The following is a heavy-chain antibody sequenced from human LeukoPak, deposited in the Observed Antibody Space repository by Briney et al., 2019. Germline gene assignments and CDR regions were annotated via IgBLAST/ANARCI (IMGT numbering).Heavy chain of an antibody. D-gene: IGHD3-16*01. J-gene: IGHJ4*02. V-gene: IGHV3-33*01. CDR2: IWYDGSNK. CDR3: ARDVGGAISYYFDY. Sequence: GGSLRLSCAASGFTFSSYGMHWVRQAPGKGLEWVAVIWYDGSNKYYADSVKGRFTISRDNSKNTLYLQMNSLRGEDTAVYYCARDVGGAISYYFDYWGQGTLVTVSS. CDR1: GFTFSSYG.